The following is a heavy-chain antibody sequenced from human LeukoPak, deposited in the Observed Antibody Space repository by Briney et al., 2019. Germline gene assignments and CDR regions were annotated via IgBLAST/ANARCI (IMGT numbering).Heavy chain of an antibody. CDR3: ARHNWNDVAFDI. CDR1: GFTFSSYD. J-gene: IGHJ3*02. CDR2: IGTAGDT. V-gene: IGHV3-13*01. D-gene: IGHD1-1*01. Sequence: GGSLRLSCAASGFTFSSYDMHWVRQATGKGLEWVSAIGTAGDTYYPGSVKGRFTISRENAKNSSYLQMNSLRAGDTAVYYCARHNWNDVAFDIWGQGTMVTVSS.